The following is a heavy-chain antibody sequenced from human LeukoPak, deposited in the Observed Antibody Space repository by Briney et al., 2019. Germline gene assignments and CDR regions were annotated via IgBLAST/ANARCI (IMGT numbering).Heavy chain of an antibody. CDR3: ATGSSSWYGNFDY. J-gene: IGHJ4*02. CDR1: GYTFTGYY. CDR2: INPNSGGT. Sequence: ASVKVSCKASGYTFTGYYMHWVRQAPGQGLERMGWINPNSGGTNYAQKFQGRVTMTRDTSISTAYMELSRLRSDDTAVYYCATGSSSWYGNFDYWGQGTLVTVSS. D-gene: IGHD6-13*01. V-gene: IGHV1-2*02.